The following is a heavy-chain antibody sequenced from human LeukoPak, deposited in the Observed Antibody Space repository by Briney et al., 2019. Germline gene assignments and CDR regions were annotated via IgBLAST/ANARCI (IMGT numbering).Heavy chain of an antibody. V-gene: IGHV4-59*01. CDR2: IYYSGST. CDR3: ARADDSSGYYYVGNYYYYYMDV. J-gene: IGHJ6*03. CDR1: GGFISSYY. D-gene: IGHD3-22*01. Sequence: PSETLSLTCTVSGGFISSYYWSWIRQPPGKGLEWIGYIYYSGSTNYNPSLKSRVTISVDTSKNQFSLKLSSVTAADTAVYYCARADDSSGYYYVGNYYYYYMDVWGKGTTVTVSS.